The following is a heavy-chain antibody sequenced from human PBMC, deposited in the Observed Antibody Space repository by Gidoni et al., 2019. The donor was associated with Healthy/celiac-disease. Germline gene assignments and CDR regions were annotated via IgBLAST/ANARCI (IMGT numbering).Heavy chain of an antibody. CDR3: AKDIESSSWIVGQNYGMDV. D-gene: IGHD6-13*01. J-gene: IGHJ6*02. CDR2: ISWNSGSI. Sequence: EVQLVESGGGLVQPGRSLRLSCAASGFTFDAYAMHWVRQAPGKGLEWVSGISWNSGSIGYADSVKGRFTISRDNAKNSLYLQMNSLRAEDTALYYCAKDIESSSWIVGQNYGMDVWGQGTTVTVSS. CDR1: GFTFDAYA. V-gene: IGHV3-9*01.